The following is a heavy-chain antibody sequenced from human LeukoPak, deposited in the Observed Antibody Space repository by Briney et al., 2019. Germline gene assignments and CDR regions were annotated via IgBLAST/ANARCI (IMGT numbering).Heavy chain of an antibody. CDR2: ISSSSSYI. V-gene: IGHV3-21*04. CDR3: ARSGSGDCSSTSCYFDY. CDR1: GFTFSSYS. Sequence: GGSLRLSCAASGFTFSSYSMNWVRQAPGKGLEWVSSISSSSSYIYYADSVKGRFTISRDNAKNSLYLQMNSLRAEDTALYYCARSGSGDCSSTSCYFDYWGQGTLVTVSS. J-gene: IGHJ4*02. D-gene: IGHD2-2*01.